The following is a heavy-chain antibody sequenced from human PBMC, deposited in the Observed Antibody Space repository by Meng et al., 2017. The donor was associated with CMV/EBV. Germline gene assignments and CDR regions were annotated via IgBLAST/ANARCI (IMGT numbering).Heavy chain of an antibody. Sequence: SETLSLTCTVSGGSISSSSYYWGWIRQPPGKGLEWIGSIYYSGSTYYNPSLKSRVTISVDTSKNQFSLKLSSVTAADTAVYYCARGHYDWGPTNWFDPWGQGTLVTVSS. CDR3: ARGHYDWGPTNWFDP. CDR1: GGSISSSSYY. V-gene: IGHV4-39*07. D-gene: IGHD3-16*01. J-gene: IGHJ5*02. CDR2: IYYSGST.